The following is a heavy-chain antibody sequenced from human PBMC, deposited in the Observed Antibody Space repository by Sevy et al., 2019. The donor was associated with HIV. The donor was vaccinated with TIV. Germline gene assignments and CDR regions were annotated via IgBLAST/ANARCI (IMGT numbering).Heavy chain of an antibody. J-gene: IGHJ1*01. CDR1: GFNFRTHA. CDR2: ISYAGDTK. D-gene: IGHD4-17*01. V-gene: IGHV3-30-3*01. CDR3: ARVATVTTAEYFQH. Sequence: GGCLRLSCAASGFNFRTHAMHWVRHAPGRGLEWVAVISYAGDTKYNTDSVKGRFTISRDNSKNTLFLQMNSLRAEDTAVYYCARVATVTTAEYFQHWGQGTLVTVSS.